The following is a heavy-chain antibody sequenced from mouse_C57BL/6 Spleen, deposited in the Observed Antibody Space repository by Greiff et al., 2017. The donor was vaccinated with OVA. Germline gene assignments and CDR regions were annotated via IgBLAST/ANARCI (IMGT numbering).Heavy chain of an antibody. Sequence: EVKLMESGPGLVKPSQSLSLTCSVTGYSITSGYYWNWIRQFPGNKLEWMGYISYDGSNNYNPSLKNRISITRDTSKKQFFLKLNSVTTEDTATYYCARKGVGRHYFDYWGQGTTLTVSS. CDR1: GYSITSGYY. CDR2: ISYDGSN. CDR3: ARKGVGRHYFDY. D-gene: IGHD4-1*01. V-gene: IGHV3-6*01. J-gene: IGHJ2*01.